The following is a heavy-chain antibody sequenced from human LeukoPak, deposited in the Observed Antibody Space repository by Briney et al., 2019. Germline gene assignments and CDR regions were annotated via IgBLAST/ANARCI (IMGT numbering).Heavy chain of an antibody. D-gene: IGHD1-14*01. Sequence: GGSLRLSCAASGFTVSSNYMSWVRQAPGKGLEWVSVIYSGGSTYYADSVKGRFTISRDNSKNTLYLQMNSLRAEDTAVYYCARARRARNLYYFDYWGQGTLVTVSS. CDR3: ARARRARNLYYFDY. CDR1: GFTVSSNY. CDR2: IYSGGST. J-gene: IGHJ4*02. V-gene: IGHV3-66*01.